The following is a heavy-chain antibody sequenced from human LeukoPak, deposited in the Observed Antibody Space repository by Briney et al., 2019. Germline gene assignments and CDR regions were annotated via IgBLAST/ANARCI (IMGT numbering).Heavy chain of an antibody. V-gene: IGHV3-33*03. CDR2: IWYDGSNK. D-gene: IGHD1-26*01. Sequence: GGSLRLSCAASGFSFRDYGMHWVRQAPGKGLEWVAIIWYDGSNKYYADSVKGRFTISRDNSKNTLFLHMNTLRAEDTAIYYCAKDRTVGASYWYFDLWGRGTLVTVSS. CDR1: GFSFRDYG. CDR3: AKDRTVGASYWYFDL. J-gene: IGHJ2*01.